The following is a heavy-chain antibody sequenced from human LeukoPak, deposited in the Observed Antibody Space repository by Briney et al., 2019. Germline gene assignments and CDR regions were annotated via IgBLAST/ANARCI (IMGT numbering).Heavy chain of an antibody. D-gene: IGHD3-16*02. CDR2: IYSGGST. Sequence: GGSLRLSCAASGFTFSSNYMSWVRQAPGKGLEWVSVIYSGGSTYYADSVKGRFTISRDNSKNTVYLQTNSLRAEDTAVYYCARESIRLGASLYGFDYWGQGTLVTVSS. CDR3: ARESIRLGASLYGFDY. J-gene: IGHJ4*02. V-gene: IGHV3-53*01. CDR1: GFTFSSNY.